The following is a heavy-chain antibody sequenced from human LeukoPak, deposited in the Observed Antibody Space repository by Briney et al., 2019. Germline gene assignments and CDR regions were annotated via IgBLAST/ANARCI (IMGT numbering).Heavy chain of an antibody. D-gene: IGHD3-16*01. CDR1: GYTFTSYG. CDR3: ARDLWGSVRGGDY. CDR2: ISAYNGNT. Sequence: ASVKVSCKASGYTFTSYGISWVRQAPGQGLEWMGWISAYNGNTNYAPKLQGRVTLPTDTSTTTAYMELRSLKSDDTGVEYWARDLWGSVRGGDYWGQGTMVTVSS. J-gene: IGHJ4*02. V-gene: IGHV1-18*01.